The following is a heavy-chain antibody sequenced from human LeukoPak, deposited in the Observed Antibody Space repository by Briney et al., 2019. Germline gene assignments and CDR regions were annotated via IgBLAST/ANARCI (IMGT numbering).Heavy chain of an antibody. Sequence: PGGSLRLSCAASGFTFSSYSMNWVRQAPGEGLEWVSYISSLSGTIYYADSVKGRFTISRDNSKNTLYLQMNSLRAEDTAVYYCAKDQSSGCYKTFDYWGQGTLVTVSS. J-gene: IGHJ4*02. CDR1: GFTFSSYS. CDR2: ISSLSGTI. CDR3: AKDQSSGCYKTFDY. D-gene: IGHD3-22*01. V-gene: IGHV3-48*01.